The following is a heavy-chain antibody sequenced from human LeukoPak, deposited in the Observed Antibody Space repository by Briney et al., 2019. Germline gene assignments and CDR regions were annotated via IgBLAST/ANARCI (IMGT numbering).Heavy chain of an antibody. V-gene: IGHV3-74*01. CDR2: TNSDGSST. D-gene: IGHD3-3*01. CDR3: ARVEANQITIFGVVPGAFDI. Sequence: GGSLRLSCAASGFIVSSNYMSWVRQAPGKGLVWVSRTNSDGSSTTYAESVKGRFSISRDNAKNTLYLQMNSLRSEDTAVYYCARVEANQITIFGVVPGAFDIWGQGTVVTVSS. J-gene: IGHJ3*02. CDR1: GFIVSSNY.